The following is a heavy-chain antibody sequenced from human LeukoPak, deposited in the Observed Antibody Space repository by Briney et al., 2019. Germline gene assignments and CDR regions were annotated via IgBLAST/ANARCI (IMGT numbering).Heavy chain of an antibody. J-gene: IGHJ4*02. CDR1: GYTFTSYG. CDR2: ISAYNGKT. V-gene: IGHV1-18*01. CDR3: ARDISGVFVDYGDYVPYFDY. D-gene: IGHD4-17*01. Sequence: ASVKVSCKASGYTFTSYGISWVRQAPGQGLEWMGWISAYNGKTNYAKKLQGRVTMTTDTSTSTAYMELRSLRSDDTAVYYCARDISGVFVDYGDYVPYFDYWGQGTLVTVSS.